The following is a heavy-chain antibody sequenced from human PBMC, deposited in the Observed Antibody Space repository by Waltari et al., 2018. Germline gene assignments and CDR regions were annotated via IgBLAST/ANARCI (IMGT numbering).Heavy chain of an antibody. D-gene: IGHD3-9*01. V-gene: IGHV4-59*01. Sequence: QVQLQESGPGLVKPSETLSLTCTVSGGSISSYYWSWIRQPPGKGLEWIGYIYYRGSPNYNPAIKSRVTISVDTSKNQFSLKLSSVTAADTAVYYCARVESVWYDILTGSAAFDIWGQGTMVTVSS. J-gene: IGHJ3*02. CDR3: ARVESVWYDILTGSAAFDI. CDR2: IYYRGSP. CDR1: GGSISSYY.